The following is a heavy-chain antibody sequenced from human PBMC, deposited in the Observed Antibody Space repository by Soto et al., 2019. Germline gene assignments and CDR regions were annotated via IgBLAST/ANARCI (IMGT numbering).Heavy chain of an antibody. CDR3: VRDCSSGSCYPGMDV. J-gene: IGHJ6*02. CDR2: ISSSGYI. Sequence: EVQLVESGGGLVKPGGSLRLSCAASGFTFNSYTINWVRQAPGKRLEWLSSISSSGYIFSTDSVRGRITISRDNAKTSVYLQINSLRAEDPAVYFCVRDCSSGSCYPGMDVWGQGTTVTVSS. D-gene: IGHD2-15*01. CDR1: GFTFNSYT. V-gene: IGHV3-21*01.